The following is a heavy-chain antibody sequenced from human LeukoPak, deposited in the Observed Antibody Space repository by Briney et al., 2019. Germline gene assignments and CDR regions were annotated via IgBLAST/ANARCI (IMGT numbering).Heavy chain of an antibody. Sequence: ASVKVSCKASGYTFTSYGISWVRQAPGQGLEWMGWMSAYNGNTNYAQKLQGRVTMTTDTSTSTAYMELRSLRSDDTAVYYCARDRWYYGSGSLPLDYWGQGTLVTVSS. D-gene: IGHD3-10*01. CDR1: GYTFTSYG. CDR2: MSAYNGNT. J-gene: IGHJ4*02. CDR3: ARDRWYYGSGSLPLDY. V-gene: IGHV1-18*04.